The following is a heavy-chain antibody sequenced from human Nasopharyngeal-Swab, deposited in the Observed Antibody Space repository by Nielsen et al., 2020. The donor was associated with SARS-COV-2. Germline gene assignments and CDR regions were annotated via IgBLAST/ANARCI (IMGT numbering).Heavy chain of an antibody. CDR3: ARGAMPYYFDY. D-gene: IGHD2-2*01. CDR1: GGSFSGYY. Sequence: GSLRLSCAVYGGSFSGYYWSWIRQPPGKGLEWIGEINHSGSTNYNPSLNRRVTISVDTSKNQFSLKLSSVTAADTAVYYCARGAMPYYFDYWGQGTLVTVSS. V-gene: IGHV4-34*01. J-gene: IGHJ4*02. CDR2: INHSGST.